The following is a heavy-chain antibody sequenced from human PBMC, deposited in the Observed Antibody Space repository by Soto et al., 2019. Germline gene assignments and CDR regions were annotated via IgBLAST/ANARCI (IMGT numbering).Heavy chain of an antibody. J-gene: IGHJ4*02. CDR3: AKEWSEVAG. CDR2: VGLRGDDK. D-gene: IGHD5-12*01. CDR1: GFAFKDDA. Sequence: EVQLLESGGGLVQPGGSLRLSCAASGFAFKDDAMYWVRQAPGKGLEWVSSVGLRGDDKYYAESVKGRFTISRDNSRNTVHLQMDSLRAEDTAVYYCAKEWSEVAGWGQGTLVTVSS. V-gene: IGHV3-23*01.